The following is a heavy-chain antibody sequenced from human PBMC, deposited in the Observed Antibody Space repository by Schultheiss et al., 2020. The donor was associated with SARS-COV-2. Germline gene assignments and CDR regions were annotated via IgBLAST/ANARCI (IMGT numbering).Heavy chain of an antibody. V-gene: IGHV4-59*12. Sequence: SETLSLTCTVSGGSISSYYWSWIRQPPGKGLEWIGYIYYSGSTNYNPSLKSRVTISVDTSKNQFSLKLSSVTAADTAVYYCARSGGYSSSWYPFDYWGQGTLVTVSS. D-gene: IGHD6-13*01. CDR3: ARSGGYSSSWYPFDY. J-gene: IGHJ4*02. CDR1: GGSISSYY. CDR2: IYYSGST.